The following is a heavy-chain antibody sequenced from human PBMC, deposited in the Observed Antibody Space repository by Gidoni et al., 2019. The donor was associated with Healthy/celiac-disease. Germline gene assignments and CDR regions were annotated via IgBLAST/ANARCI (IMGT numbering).Heavy chain of an antibody. Sequence: CGSSISSGSYYWSWIRQPAGKGLEWIGRIYTSGSTNYNPSLKSRVTISVDTSKNQFSLKLSSVTAADTAVYYCARASYSRYSYGKDYYYYGMDVWGQGTTVTVSS. J-gene: IGHJ6*02. CDR1: GSSISSGSYY. V-gene: IGHV4-61*02. D-gene: IGHD5-18*01. CDR3: ARASYSRYSYGKDYYYYGMDV. CDR2: IYTSGST.